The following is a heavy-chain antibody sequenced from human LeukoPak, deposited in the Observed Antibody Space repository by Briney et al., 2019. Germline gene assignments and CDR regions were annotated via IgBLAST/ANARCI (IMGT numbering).Heavy chain of an antibody. J-gene: IGHJ4*02. CDR1: GFTFSSYW. D-gene: IGHD3-22*01. V-gene: IGHV3-7*01. Sequence: PGGSLRLSCAASGFTFSSYWMSWVRQAPGKGLEWVANIKQDGSEKYYVDSVKGRFTISRDNAKNSLYLQMNSLRAEDTAVYYCAKDLSPYDSSGLDYWGQGTLVTVSS. CDR3: AKDLSPYDSSGLDY. CDR2: IKQDGSEK.